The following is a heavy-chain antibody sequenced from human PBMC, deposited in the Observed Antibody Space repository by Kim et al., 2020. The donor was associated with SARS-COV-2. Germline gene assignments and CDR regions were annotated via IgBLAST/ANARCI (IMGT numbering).Heavy chain of an antibody. J-gene: IGHJ3*02. Sequence: ADSVNGRFTISRDNSKHTLYLQMNSLRAEDTAAYYCAKDTTTTSGVFDIWGQGTMVTVSS. CDR3: AKDTTTTSGVFDI. D-gene: IGHD1-1*01. V-gene: IGHV3-23*01.